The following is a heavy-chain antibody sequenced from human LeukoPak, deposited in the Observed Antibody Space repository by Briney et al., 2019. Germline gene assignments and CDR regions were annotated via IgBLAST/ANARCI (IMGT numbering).Heavy chain of an antibody. D-gene: IGHD3-10*01. J-gene: IGHJ4*02. CDR3: ARMTLYGSGTVD. CDR2: ISSNGGST. CDR1: GFTFSSYS. V-gene: IGHV3-64*01. Sequence: GGSLRLSCAASGFTFSSYSMNWVRQAPGKGLEYVSGISSNGGSTYYANSVKGGFTISRDNSKNIVKLQMGSLRVEDTAVYHCARMTLYGSGTVDWGQGILVTVSS.